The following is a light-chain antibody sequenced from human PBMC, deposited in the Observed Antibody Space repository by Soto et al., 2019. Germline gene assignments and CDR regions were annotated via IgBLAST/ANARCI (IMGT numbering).Light chain of an antibody. V-gene: IGKV3-11*01. CDR3: QQRSNWPL. J-gene: IGKJ5*01. CDR1: QSVSSY. Sequence: EIVLTQSPATLSLSPGERATLSCRASQSVSSYLAWYQQKPGQAPRLLIYDASNRATGIPARFSGSGSGTDFTLTISSLEPGDFAVYYCQQRSNWPLFGQGTRL. CDR2: DAS.